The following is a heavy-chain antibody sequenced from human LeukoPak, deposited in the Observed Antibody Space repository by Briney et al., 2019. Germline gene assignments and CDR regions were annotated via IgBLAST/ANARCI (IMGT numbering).Heavy chain of an antibody. Sequence: SETLSLTCTVSGGSISSYYWSWIRQPPGKGLEWIGEINHSGSTNYNPSLKSRVTISVDTSKNQFSLKLSSVTAADTAVYYCARASMVRGVINYYGMDVWGQGTTVTVSS. CDR1: GGSISSYY. CDR3: ARASMVRGVINYYGMDV. V-gene: IGHV4-59*08. D-gene: IGHD3-10*01. J-gene: IGHJ6*02. CDR2: INHSGST.